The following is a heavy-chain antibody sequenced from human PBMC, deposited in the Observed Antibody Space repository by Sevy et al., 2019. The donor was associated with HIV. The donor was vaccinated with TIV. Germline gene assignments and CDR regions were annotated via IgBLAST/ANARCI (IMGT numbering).Heavy chain of an antibody. V-gene: IGHV4-39*01. J-gene: IGHJ4*01. D-gene: IGHD3-9*01. CDR3: ARQVGQLRFFDWSPGCFDY. Sequence: SETLSLTCTVSGDSISSSPYYWGWIRQSHGKGLEWIGSIYYSGSTYYNPSLKSRVPISVDTSKNQFSQKLNSVTAADTAVYYCARQVGQLRFFDWSPGCFDYWGQGILVTVSS. CDR1: GDSISSSPYY. CDR2: IYYSGST.